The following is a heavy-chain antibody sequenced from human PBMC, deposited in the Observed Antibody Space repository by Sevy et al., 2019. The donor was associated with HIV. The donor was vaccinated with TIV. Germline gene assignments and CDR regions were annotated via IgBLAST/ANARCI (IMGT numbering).Heavy chain of an antibody. CDR2: ISGSDNTI. J-gene: IGHJ6*02. Sequence: GESLKISCAASGFTFSDYYMSWIRQAPGKGLEWVSYISGSDNTIYYADSVKGRFTISRDNAKNSLYLQMNTLRAEDTAVYYCARDHVKDGDLGDYYYFAMDVWGPGTTVTVS. D-gene: IGHD4-17*01. CDR3: ARDHVKDGDLGDYYYFAMDV. V-gene: IGHV3-11*01. CDR1: GFTFSDYY.